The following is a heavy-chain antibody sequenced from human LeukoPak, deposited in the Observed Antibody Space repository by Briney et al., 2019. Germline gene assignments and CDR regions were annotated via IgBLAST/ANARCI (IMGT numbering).Heavy chain of an antibody. D-gene: IGHD3-10*01. CDR2: INHSGST. CDR3: AVPQTSREYCFDY. V-gene: IGHV4-34*01. Sequence: SETLSLTCAVYGGSFSGYYWSWIRQPPGKGLEWIGEINHSGSTYYNPSLKSRVTISVDTSKNQFSLRLSSVTAADTAVYYCAVPQTSREYCFDYWGQGSLVTVSS. CDR1: GGSFSGYY. J-gene: IGHJ4*02.